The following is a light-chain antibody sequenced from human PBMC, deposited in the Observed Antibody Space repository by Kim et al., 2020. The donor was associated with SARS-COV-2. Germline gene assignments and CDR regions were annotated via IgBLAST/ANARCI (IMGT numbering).Light chain of an antibody. CDR2: AAS. CDR3: QQYESYPRT. J-gene: IGKJ5*01. V-gene: IGKV1D-16*01. Sequence: IQMTQSPSSLSASVGDRVTMSCRASQDIRSRLAWYQLKPGKAPKSLIYAASSLQSGVPSRFSGSGSGTDFTLTISSLQPEDFATYYCQQYESYPRTFGQVTRLDIK. CDR1: QDIRSR.